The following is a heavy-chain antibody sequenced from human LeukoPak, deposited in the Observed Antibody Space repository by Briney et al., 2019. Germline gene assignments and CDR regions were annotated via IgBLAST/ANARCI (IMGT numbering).Heavy chain of an antibody. Sequence: SETLSLTCTVSGYSISSGYFWGWIWRPPGKGLEWIGSIYHSGSTYYNPSLKSRVTISVDTSKNQFSLKLSSVTAADTAVYYCARESGSYWTDYWGQRTLVTVSS. CDR2: IYHSGST. J-gene: IGHJ4*02. V-gene: IGHV4-38-2*02. CDR1: GYSISSGYF. CDR3: ARESGSYWTDY. D-gene: IGHD1-26*01.